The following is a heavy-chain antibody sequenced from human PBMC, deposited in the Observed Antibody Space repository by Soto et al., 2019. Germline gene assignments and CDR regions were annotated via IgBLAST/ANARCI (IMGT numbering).Heavy chain of an antibody. CDR1: GYTFSSYY. CDR2: INPSGST. CDR3: ARVYCSGGSCYGIDY. D-gene: IGHD2-15*01. Sequence: QVQLVQSGAEVKKPGASVKVSCKASGYTFSSYYMHWVRQAPGQGLEWMGIINPSGSTSYAQKFQGRVTMTRDTSTSTVYMELSSLRSEDTAVYYRARVYCSGGSCYGIDYWGQGTLVTVSS. J-gene: IGHJ4*02. V-gene: IGHV1-46*01.